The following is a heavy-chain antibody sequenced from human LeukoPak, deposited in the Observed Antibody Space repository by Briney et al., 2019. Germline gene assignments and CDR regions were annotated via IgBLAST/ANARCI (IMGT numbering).Heavy chain of an antibody. CDR2: INHSGST. CDR3: AIKVDPSYYYHYMDV. Sequence: PSETLSLTCAVYGGSFSGYCWSWIRQPPGKGLEWIGEINHSGSTNYNPSLKSRVTISVDTSKNQFSLKLSSVTAADTAVYYCAIKVDPSYYYHYMDVWGKGTTVTVSS. CDR1: GGSFSGYC. J-gene: IGHJ6*03. D-gene: IGHD1-26*01. V-gene: IGHV4-34*01.